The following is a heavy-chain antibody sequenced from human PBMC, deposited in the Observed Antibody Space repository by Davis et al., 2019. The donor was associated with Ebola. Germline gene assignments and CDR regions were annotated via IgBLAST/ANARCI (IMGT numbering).Heavy chain of an antibody. Sequence: PGGSLRLSCAASGFTFSSYSMNWVRQAPGKGLEWVSYISSSSSTIYYADSVKGRFTISRDNAKNSLYLQMNSLRAEDTAVYYCAKDPRWLQQPYWGQGTLVTVSS. D-gene: IGHD5-24*01. V-gene: IGHV3-48*01. J-gene: IGHJ4*02. CDR2: ISSSSSTI. CDR3: AKDPRWLQQPY. CDR1: GFTFSSYS.